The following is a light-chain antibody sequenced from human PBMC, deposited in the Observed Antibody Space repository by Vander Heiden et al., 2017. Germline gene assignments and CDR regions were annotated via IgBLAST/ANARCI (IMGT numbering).Light chain of an antibody. CDR3: QQSYSTPST. Sequence: DIQMTQSPSSLSASVGDRVTITCRASQSISSYLHWYQQKPGKAPKLLIYAASSLQSGVPSRFSGTGSGTDFTLTISRLQPEDFATYYSQQSYSTPSTFGQGTKLELK. J-gene: IGKJ2*01. CDR2: AAS. V-gene: IGKV1-39*01. CDR1: QSISSY.